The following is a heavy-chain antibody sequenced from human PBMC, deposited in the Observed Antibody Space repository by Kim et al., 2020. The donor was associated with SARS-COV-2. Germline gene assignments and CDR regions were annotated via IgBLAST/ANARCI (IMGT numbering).Heavy chain of an antibody. Sequence: ASVKVSCKASGYTFTSYDINWVRQASGQGLEWMARMNPSRGDTAYAQKFQGRLTMTRDTSINTAYMELSSLRSDDTAVYYCARDYGLATAAGYWGQGTLVTVSA. CDR3: ARDYGLATAAGY. D-gene: IGHD6-13*01. J-gene: IGHJ4*02. CDR1: GYTFTSYD. V-gene: IGHV1-8*01. CDR2: MNPSRGDT.